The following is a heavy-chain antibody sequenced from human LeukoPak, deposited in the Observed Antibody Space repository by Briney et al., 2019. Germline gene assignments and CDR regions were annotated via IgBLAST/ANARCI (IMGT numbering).Heavy chain of an antibody. CDR2: IYYSRST. Sequence: SETLSLTCTVSGGSFSSYYWSWIRQPPGKGLEGIGYIYYSRSTNYNPSLKSRVTISVDTSKNHFSLKLSSVTAADTAVYYCARHEIYSGSYLDYWGQGTLVTVSS. D-gene: IGHD1-26*01. CDR3: ARHEIYSGSYLDY. V-gene: IGHV4-59*01. J-gene: IGHJ4*02. CDR1: GGSFSSYY.